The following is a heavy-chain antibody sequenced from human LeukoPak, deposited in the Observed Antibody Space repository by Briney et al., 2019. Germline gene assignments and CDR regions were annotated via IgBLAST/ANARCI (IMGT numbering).Heavy chain of an antibody. CDR1: GGSISSYY. CDR2: IYYSGST. CDR3: ARQGGGFWYFDL. D-gene: IGHD6-25*01. Sequence: PSETLSLTCTVSGGSISSYYWSWIRQPPGKGLEWIGYIYYSGSTNYNPSLKSRVTISVHTSKNQFSLKLSSVTAADTAVYYCARQGGGFWYFDLWGCGTLVTVSS. V-gene: IGHV4-59*08. J-gene: IGHJ2*01.